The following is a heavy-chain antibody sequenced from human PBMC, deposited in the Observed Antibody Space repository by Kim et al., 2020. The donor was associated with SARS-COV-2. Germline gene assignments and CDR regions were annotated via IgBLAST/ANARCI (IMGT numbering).Heavy chain of an antibody. J-gene: IGHJ4*02. CDR3: AIVASKLRFLNFEY. CDR2: ISGIGPTT. V-gene: IGHV3-23*01. D-gene: IGHD3-3*01. CDR1: GFTFSNYD. Sequence: GGSLRLSCAASGFTFSNYDMTWVRQAPGKGLEWVSDISGIGPTTYYADSVKGRFTISRDNSKNTLYLQLNSLRAEDTAVYYCAIVASKLRFLNFEYWGQGTLVTVPP.